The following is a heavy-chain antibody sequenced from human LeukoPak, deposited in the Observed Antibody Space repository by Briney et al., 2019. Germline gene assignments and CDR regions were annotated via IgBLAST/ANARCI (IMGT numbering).Heavy chain of an antibody. CDR1: GGSISSYY. CDR2: IYYSGST. V-gene: IGHV4-59*08. Sequence: SETLSLTCTVSGGSISSYYWSWIRQPPGKGLKWIGYIYYSGSTNYNPSLKSRVTISVDTSKNQFSLKLSSVTAADTAVYYCAGKTDYYYGMDVWGQGTTVTVSS. CDR3: AGKTDYYYGMDV. J-gene: IGHJ6*02.